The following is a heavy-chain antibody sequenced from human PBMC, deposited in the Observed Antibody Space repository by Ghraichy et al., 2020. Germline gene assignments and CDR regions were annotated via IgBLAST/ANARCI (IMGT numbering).Heavy chain of an antibody. V-gene: IGHV4-30-4*07. Sequence: SETLSLTCAVSGGSISSGGYSWSWIRRPPGKGLEWIGYIYYSGSTYYNPSLKSRVTISVDTSKNQFSLKLSSVTAADTTVYYCARVGSSTMVRGVMYNWFDPWGQGTLVTVSS. J-gene: IGHJ5*02. D-gene: IGHD3-10*01. CDR3: ARVGSSTMVRGVMYNWFDP. CDR1: GGSISSGGYS. CDR2: IYYSGST.